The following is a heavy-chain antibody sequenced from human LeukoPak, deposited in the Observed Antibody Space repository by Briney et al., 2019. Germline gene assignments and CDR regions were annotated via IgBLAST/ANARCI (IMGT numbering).Heavy chain of an antibody. Sequence: SQTLSLTCTASGGSISSYYWSWIRQPPGKGLEWIGYIYYSGSTNYNPSLKSRVTISVDTSKNQFSLKLSSVTAADTTVYYCARDRHDFWSGSRDAFDIWGQGTMVTVCS. V-gene: IGHV4-59*01. CDR2: IYYSGST. D-gene: IGHD3-3*01. J-gene: IGHJ3*02. CDR1: GGSISSYY. CDR3: ARDRHDFWSGSRDAFDI.